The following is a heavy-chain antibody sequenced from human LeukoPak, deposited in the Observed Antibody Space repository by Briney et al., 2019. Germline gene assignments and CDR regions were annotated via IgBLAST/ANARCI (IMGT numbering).Heavy chain of an antibody. D-gene: IGHD4-11*01. J-gene: IGHJ4*02. CDR2: IYHSGTI. Sequence: PSETLSLTCTVSGGSISGYYWNWIRQSPEKGLEWIGYIYHSGTINFNPSLKARVTMSIDTSKIQFSLKLSSVTAADTAVYYCAKSRSLGLQYFDTWGQGTLATVSS. CDR1: GGSISGYY. CDR3: AKSRSLGLQYFDT. V-gene: IGHV4-59*01.